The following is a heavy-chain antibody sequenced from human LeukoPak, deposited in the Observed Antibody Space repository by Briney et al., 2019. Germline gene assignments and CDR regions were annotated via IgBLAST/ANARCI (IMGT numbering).Heavy chain of an antibody. V-gene: IGHV3-30*18. J-gene: IGHJ4*02. D-gene: IGHD3-22*01. Sequence: PGRSLRLSCAASGFTFSSYGMHWVRQAPGKGLEWVAVISYDGSNKYYAGSVKGRFTISRDNSKNTLYLQMNSLRAEDTAVYYCAKDYYDSSGYSDYWGQGTLVTVSS. CDR1: GFTFSSYG. CDR2: ISYDGSNK. CDR3: AKDYYDSSGYSDY.